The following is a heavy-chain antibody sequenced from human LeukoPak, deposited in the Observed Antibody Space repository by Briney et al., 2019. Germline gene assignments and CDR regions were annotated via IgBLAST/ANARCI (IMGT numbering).Heavy chain of an antibody. CDR2: ISSSGGRT. Sequence: GGSLRLSCAASGFTFSSYAMSWVRQAPGKGLEWVSAISSSGGRTYNADSVKGRFTISRDNSKNTLYLQMNSLGAEDTAVYYCVRAVVEGFFDYWGQGTLVTVSS. CDR1: GFTFSSYA. CDR3: VRAVVEGFFDY. J-gene: IGHJ4*02. D-gene: IGHD2-15*01. V-gene: IGHV3-23*01.